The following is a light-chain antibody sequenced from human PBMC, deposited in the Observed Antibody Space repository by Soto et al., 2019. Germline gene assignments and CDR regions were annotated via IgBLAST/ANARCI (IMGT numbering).Light chain of an antibody. Sequence: QSVLTQPASVSGSPGQSIAISCTGTTSDVGGYNYVSWYQQHPGKVPKLLIHEVSNRPSGVSNRFSGSKSGNTASLTISGLQAEDEADYYCLSKTTTISYLFGNGTKVTV. J-gene: IGLJ1*01. CDR2: EVS. V-gene: IGLV2-14*01. CDR1: TSDVGGYNY. CDR3: LSKTTTISYL.